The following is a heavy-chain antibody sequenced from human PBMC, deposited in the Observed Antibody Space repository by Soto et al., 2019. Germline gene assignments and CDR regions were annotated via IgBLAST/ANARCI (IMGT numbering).Heavy chain of an antibody. D-gene: IGHD3-10*01. CDR3: ARDTYYYGSGSQDY. CDR2: ISGSGGST. Sequence: EVQLLESGGGLVQPGGSLRLSCAASGFTFSSYAMSWVRQAPGKGLEWVSAISGSGGSTYYADSVKGRFTISRDNSKNTLYLQMNSLRAEDTAVYYCARDTYYYGSGSQDYWGQGTLVTVSS. J-gene: IGHJ4*02. CDR1: GFTFSSYA. V-gene: IGHV3-23*01.